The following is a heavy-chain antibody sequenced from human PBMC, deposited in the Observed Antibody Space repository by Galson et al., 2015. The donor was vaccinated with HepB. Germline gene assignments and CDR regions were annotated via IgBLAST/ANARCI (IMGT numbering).Heavy chain of an antibody. Sequence: SLRLSCAATGITLTDYDMRWVRQAPGKGLEWISGISKNAMTTHLADPVKDRFTISRHKSRNVLYLQMNSLKVGDTAVYYCAKGSPTSFYHYYIDVWGKGTTVIVSS. CDR1: GITLTDYD. CDR3: AKGSPTSFYHYYIDV. J-gene: IGHJ6*03. D-gene: IGHD2/OR15-2a*01. CDR2: ISKNAMTT. V-gene: IGHV3-23*05.